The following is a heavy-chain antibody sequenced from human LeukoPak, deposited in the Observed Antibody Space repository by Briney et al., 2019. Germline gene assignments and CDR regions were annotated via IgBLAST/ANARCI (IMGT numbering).Heavy chain of an antibody. CDR1: GGSFSGYY. V-gene: IGHV4-34*01. J-gene: IGHJ4*02. CDR2: INHSGST. Sequence: SETLSLTCAVHGGSFSGYYWSWIRQPPRKGLEWIGEINHSGSTNYNPSLKSRVTISVDTSKNQFSLKLSSVTAADTAVYYCAIGGGTVTPFGYWGQGTLVTASS. CDR3: AIGGGTVTPFGY. D-gene: IGHD4-11*01.